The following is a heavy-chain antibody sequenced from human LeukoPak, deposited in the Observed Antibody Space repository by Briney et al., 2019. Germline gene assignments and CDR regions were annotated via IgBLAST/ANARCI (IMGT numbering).Heavy chain of an antibody. J-gene: IGHJ4*02. CDR2: ITASVSAA. D-gene: IGHD3-10*01. CDR1: GVTFISYA. V-gene: IGHV3-23*01. Sequence: PGGALRLSCAASGVTFISYAMSLVRQAPGKGLEWVSAITASVSAADYADSVKGRFTIFRDNSKNTLYLQMNSLRAEEKAVYYCAKRFGETYGHFDYWGQGTLVTVSS. CDR3: AKRFGETYGHFDY.